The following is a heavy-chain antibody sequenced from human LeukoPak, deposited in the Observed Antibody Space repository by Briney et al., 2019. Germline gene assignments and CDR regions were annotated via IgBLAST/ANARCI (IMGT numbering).Heavy chain of an antibody. J-gene: IGHJ2*01. Sequence: PGGSLRLSCAASGFTFSTYTMSWVRQAPGKGLEWVSAMTGSEDYIYYADSVEGRFTISRDNSKNTLYLQMNSLRAEDTAVYHCAKEVLNYEIPYWYFDLWGRGTLVTVSS. CDR1: GFTFSTYT. CDR2: MTGSEDYI. D-gene: IGHD3-9*01. V-gene: IGHV3-23*01. CDR3: AKEVLNYEIPYWYFDL.